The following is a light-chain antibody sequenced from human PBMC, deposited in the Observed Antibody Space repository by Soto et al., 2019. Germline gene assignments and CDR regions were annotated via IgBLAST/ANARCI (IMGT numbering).Light chain of an antibody. CDR1: RNILYSSNNKNY. CDR3: QQYYSTPPT. V-gene: IGKV4-1*01. CDR2: WAS. J-gene: IGKJ3*01. Sequence: DIVMTQSPDSLAVSLGERATINCKSSRNILYSSNNKNYLAWYQQKPGQPPKLLIYWASTRESGVPDRFSGSGSGTDITLTISSLQAEDVAVYYCQQYYSTPPTFGPGTKVDIK.